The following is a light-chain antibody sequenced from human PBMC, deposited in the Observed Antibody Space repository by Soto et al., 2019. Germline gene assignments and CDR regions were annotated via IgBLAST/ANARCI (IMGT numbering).Light chain of an antibody. J-gene: IGLJ1*01. CDR2: EVT. V-gene: IGLV2-23*02. CDR1: SSDIGSCNL. CDR3: CSFVHIPTSYV. Sequence: QSALTQPASVSGSPGQSITISCTGTSSDIGSCNLVSWYQHHPGKAPRLMISEVTERPSGISNRFSGSKSGNTASLTISGLQAEDEADYYCCSFVHIPTSYVFGTGTKRTVL.